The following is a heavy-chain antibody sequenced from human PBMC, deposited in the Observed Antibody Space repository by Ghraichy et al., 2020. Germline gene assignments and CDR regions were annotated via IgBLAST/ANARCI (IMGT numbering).Heavy chain of an antibody. J-gene: IGHJ6*02. CDR1: GGTFSSYA. D-gene: IGHD3-10*01. CDR3: ARQTNYYGSGSSILLIGMDV. V-gene: IGHV1-69*13. CDR2: IIPIFGTA. Sequence: SVKVSCKASGGTFSSYAISWVRQAPGQGLEWMGGIIPIFGTANYAQKFQGRVTITADESTSTAYMELSSLRSEDTAVYYCARQTNYYGSGSSILLIGMDVWGQGTTVTVSS.